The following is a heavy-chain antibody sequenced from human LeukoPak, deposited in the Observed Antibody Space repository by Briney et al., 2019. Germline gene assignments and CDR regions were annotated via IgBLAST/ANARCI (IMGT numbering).Heavy chain of an antibody. V-gene: IGHV4-59*01. CDR1: GGSISSYY. D-gene: IGHD6-19*01. CDR3: ARDSSGWYYAFDI. J-gene: IGHJ3*02. CDR2: IYYSGST. Sequence: PSETLSLTCTVSGGSISSYYWSWIRQPPGEGLEWIGYIYYSGSTNYNPSLKSRVTISVDTSKNQFSLKLSSVTAADTAVYYCARDSSGWYYAFDIWGQGTMVTVSS.